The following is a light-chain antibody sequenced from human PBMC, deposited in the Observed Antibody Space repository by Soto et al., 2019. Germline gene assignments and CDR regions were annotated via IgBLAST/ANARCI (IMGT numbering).Light chain of an antibody. CDR1: SSDVGGYKY. J-gene: IGLJ1*01. CDR3: GSYTTGSTYV. V-gene: IGLV2-14*01. CDR2: EVT. Sequence: QSALTQPASVSGSPGQSITISCTGTSSDVGGYKYVSWYQQHPGKAPKLIIYEVTNRPSGVSNRFSGSKSGNTASLSISGLQAEDEADYYCGSYTTGSTYVFGTGTKVTVL.